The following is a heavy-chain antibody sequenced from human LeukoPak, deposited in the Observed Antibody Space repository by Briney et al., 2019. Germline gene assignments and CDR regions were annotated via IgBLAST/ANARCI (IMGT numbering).Heavy chain of an antibody. V-gene: IGHV3-7*01. D-gene: IGHD3-22*01. CDR1: GFTFSNYW. Sequence: RPGGSLRLSCAASGFTFSNYWMSWVRQAPGKGLEWVANIKQYGNDKYYVDSVKGRFTISRDNAKNSLYLQMNSLRAEDTAIYYCLREETIVVIREPPPRGQGTLVTVSS. CDR2: IKQYGNDK. J-gene: IGHJ4*02. CDR3: LREETIVVIREPPP.